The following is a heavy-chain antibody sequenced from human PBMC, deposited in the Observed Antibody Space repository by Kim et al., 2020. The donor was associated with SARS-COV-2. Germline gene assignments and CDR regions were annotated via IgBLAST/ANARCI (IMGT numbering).Heavy chain of an antibody. CDR3: ARTLVLSGYYGMDV. Sequence: YPASVKGRFTISRDNSKNTLYLQMNRLRAEDTAVYYCARTLVLSGYYGMDVWGQGTTVTVSS. D-gene: IGHD3-10*01. J-gene: IGHJ6*02. V-gene: IGHV3-33*01.